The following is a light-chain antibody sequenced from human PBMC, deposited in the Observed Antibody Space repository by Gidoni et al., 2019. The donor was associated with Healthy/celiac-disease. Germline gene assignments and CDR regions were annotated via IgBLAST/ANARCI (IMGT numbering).Light chain of an antibody. CDR3: QQYNGT. V-gene: IGKV3-15*01. CDR1: KSVSSN. J-gene: IGKJ1*01. CDR2: GAS. Sequence: IVMPQPPATLSVSPGERATLSCRASKSVSSNLAWYQQKPGQAPRLLIYGASTRATGIPARFSGSGAGTEFTLTISSLQSEDFAVYYCQQYNGTFGQGTKVEIK.